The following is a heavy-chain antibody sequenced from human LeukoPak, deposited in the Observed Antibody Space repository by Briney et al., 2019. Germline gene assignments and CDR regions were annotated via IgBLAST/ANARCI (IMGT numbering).Heavy chain of an antibody. CDR3: ARGTGTMIY. CDR1: GGSFSGYY. J-gene: IGHJ4*02. D-gene: IGHD1-1*01. CDR2: INHSGST. Sequence: SETLSLTCAVYGGSFSGYYRSWIRQPPGKGLEWIGEINHSGSTNYNPSLKSRVTISVDTSKNQFSLKLSSVTAADTAVYYCARGTGTMIYWGQGTLVTVSS. V-gene: IGHV4-34*01.